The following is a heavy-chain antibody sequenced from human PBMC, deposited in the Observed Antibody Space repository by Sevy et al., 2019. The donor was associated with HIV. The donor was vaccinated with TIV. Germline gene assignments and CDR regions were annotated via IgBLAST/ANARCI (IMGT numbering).Heavy chain of an antibody. D-gene: IGHD3-9*01. CDR1: GGSMGSYY. CDR2: LYDTGST. Sequence: SETLSLTCTVSGGSMGSYYWTWIRQPPGKGLEWIGYLYDTGSTNYNPSLESRVTISIDTSKNQFSLNLSYVTAADPAVYYCAREGGLVDYGMDVWGQGITVTVSS. V-gene: IGHV4-59*01. CDR3: AREGGLVDYGMDV. J-gene: IGHJ6*02.